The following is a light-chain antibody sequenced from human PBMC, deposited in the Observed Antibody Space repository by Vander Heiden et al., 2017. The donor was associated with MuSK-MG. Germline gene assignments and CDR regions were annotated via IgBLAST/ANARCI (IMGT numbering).Light chain of an antibody. CDR2: WAS. CDR3: QQYYNGPYS. Sequence: DIVMTQYPDSLAVSLGERATINCKSSQSVLYSSNNKNYLAWYQHKPGQPPKLLISWASTRESGVPDRFSGSGSGTDFTLTISSLQAEDVAVYYCQQYYNGPYSFGQGTELEIK. J-gene: IGKJ2*01. CDR1: QSVLYSSNNKNY. V-gene: IGKV4-1*01.